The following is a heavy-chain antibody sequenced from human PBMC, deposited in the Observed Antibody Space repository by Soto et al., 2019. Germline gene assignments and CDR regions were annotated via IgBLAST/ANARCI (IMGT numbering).Heavy chain of an antibody. CDR1: GFTVSSNY. V-gene: IGHV3-53*01. CDR2: IYSGGST. Sequence: GGSLRLSCAASGFTVSSNYMSWVRQAPGKGLEWVSVIYSGGSTYYADSVKGRFTISRDNSKNTLYLQMNSLRTEDTAGYYCARDPVVPPGGPYDFASNTSVGLYYYGMDVWGQGTTVTVSS. D-gene: IGHD3-3*01. CDR3: ARDPVVPPGGPYDFASNTSVGLYYYGMDV. J-gene: IGHJ6*02.